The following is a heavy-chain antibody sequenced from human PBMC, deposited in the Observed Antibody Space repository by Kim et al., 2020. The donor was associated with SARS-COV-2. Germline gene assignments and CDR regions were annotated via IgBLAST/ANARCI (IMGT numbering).Heavy chain of an antibody. D-gene: IGHD4-17*01. CDR3: AREATYGGNSDYYYGMDV. CDR2: MNPNSGNT. CDR1: GYTFTSYD. V-gene: IGHV1-8*01. Sequence: ASVKVSCKASGYTFTSYDINWVRQATGQGLEWMGWMNPNSGNTGYAQKFQGRVTMTRNTSISTAYMELSNLRSEDTAVYYRAREATYGGNSDYYYGMDVWGQGTTVTVSS. J-gene: IGHJ6*02.